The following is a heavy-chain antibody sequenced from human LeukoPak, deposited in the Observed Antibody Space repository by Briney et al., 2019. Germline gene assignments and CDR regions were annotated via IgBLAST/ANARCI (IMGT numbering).Heavy chain of an antibody. D-gene: IGHD3-10*01. V-gene: IGHV3-30*18. CDR3: AKDRPPYGSGSYYTTSGFDY. CDR2: ISYDGSNK. J-gene: IGHJ4*02. CDR1: GFTFSSYG. Sequence: GGSLRLSCAASGFTFSSYGMHWVRQAPGKGLEWVAVISYDGSNKYYADSVKGRFTISRDNSKNTLYLQMNSLRAEDTAVYYCAKDRPPYGSGSYYTTSGFDYWGQGTLVTVSS.